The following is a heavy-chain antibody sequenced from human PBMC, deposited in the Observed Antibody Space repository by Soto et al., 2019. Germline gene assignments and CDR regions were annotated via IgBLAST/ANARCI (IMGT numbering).Heavy chain of an antibody. D-gene: IGHD3-22*01. CDR1: GFTFSNYA. CDR2: ISYDGSNQ. J-gene: IGHJ4*02. Sequence: QVQLVESGGGVVQPGRSLRVSCAASGFTFSNYAMHWVRQAPGKGLEWVAVISYDGSNQFYADSVKGLFTISRDSSMRTLYLQMNNLRDEDTAVYYCARDRVYYYDSSGYYNFDYWGQGTLVTVSS. CDR3: ARDRVYYYDSSGYYNFDY. V-gene: IGHV3-30-3*01.